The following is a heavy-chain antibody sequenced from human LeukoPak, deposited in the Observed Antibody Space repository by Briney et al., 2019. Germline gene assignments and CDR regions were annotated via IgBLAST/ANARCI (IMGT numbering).Heavy chain of an antibody. D-gene: IGHD3-22*01. CDR2: ISYDGNNK. Sequence: PGRSLRLSCAASGFTFSSYGMHWVRQAPGKGLEWVAVISYDGNNKYYADSVKGRFTISRDNTKNTLSLQMNSLRAEDTAAYYCAKSRSVDSSGYFDYWGQGTLVTVSS. CDR1: GFTFSSYG. CDR3: AKSRSVDSSGYFDY. V-gene: IGHV3-30*18. J-gene: IGHJ4*02.